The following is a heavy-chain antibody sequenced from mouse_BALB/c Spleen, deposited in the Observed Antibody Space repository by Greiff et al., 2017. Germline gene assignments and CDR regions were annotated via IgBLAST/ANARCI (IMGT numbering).Heavy chain of an antibody. CDR2: IDPATGNT. CDR1: GFNIKATF. CDR3: ASEYGNYFDG. J-gene: IGHJ1*01. Sequence: EVQLQQSGAELVKPGASVKLSCTASGFNIKATFMHWVKQRPQQGLEWIGRIDPATGNTKYDPKFQGKATVTADTSSNTAYLQLSSLASEDTAVYYCASEYGNYFDGWGAGTTVTVSS. D-gene: IGHD2-1*01. V-gene: IGHV14-3*02.